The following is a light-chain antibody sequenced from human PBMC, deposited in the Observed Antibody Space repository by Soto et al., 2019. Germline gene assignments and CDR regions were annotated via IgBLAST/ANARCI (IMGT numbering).Light chain of an antibody. CDR1: QDINSY. V-gene: IGKV1D-16*01. Sequence: DVQMTQSPSSLSASVGDRVTITCRASQDINSYLAWYQQKPGNAPKSLIYAASSLQTGVPSRFSCSESGTDFTLTISNLQPEDSATYYCQQYNIYPLTCGGGTKVEIK. CDR3: QQYNIYPLT. CDR2: AAS. J-gene: IGKJ4*01.